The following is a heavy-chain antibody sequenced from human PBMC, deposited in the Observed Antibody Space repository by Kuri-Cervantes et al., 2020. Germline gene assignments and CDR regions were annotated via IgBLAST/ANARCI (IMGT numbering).Heavy chain of an antibody. Sequence: ASVKVSCKASGYTFSSYYMHWVRQAPGQGLEWMGMINPSGTSTNYAQKFQGRVTITADESTSTAYMELSSLRSEDTAVYYCARRYCSSTSCYHNWFDPWGQGTLVTVSS. CDR2: INPSGTST. CDR3: ARRYCSSTSCYHNWFDP. V-gene: IGHV1-46*01. D-gene: IGHD2-2*01. CDR1: GYTFSSYY. J-gene: IGHJ5*02.